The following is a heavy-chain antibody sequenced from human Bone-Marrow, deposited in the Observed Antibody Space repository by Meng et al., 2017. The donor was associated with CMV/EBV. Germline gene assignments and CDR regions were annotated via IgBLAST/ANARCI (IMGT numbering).Heavy chain of an antibody. CDR3: AILGYCSSTSCYEADY. CDR1: GGTFSSYA. J-gene: IGHJ4*02. Sequence: SVKVSCKASGGTFSSYAISWVRQAPGQGLEWMGGIIPIFGTANYAQKFQGRVTITTDESTSTAYMELSRLRSDDTAVYYCAILGYCSSTSCYEADYWGQGTLVTVSS. V-gene: IGHV1-69*05. CDR2: IIPIFGTA. D-gene: IGHD2-2*01.